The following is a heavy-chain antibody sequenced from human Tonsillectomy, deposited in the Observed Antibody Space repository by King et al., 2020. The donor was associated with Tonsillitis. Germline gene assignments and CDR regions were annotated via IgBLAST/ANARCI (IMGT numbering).Heavy chain of an antibody. J-gene: IGHJ4*02. CDR2: INTDGTYT. CDR3: LRGGLEPVDY. D-gene: IGHD6-19*01. CDR1: GFTFRSYW. Sequence: VQLVESGGGLVQPGGSLRLSCAASGFTFRSYWMHWVRQAPGKGLVWVSRINTDGTYTSYADSVKGRFTVSRDNAKNTLYLQMNSLRGDDTAVYYRLRGGLEPVDYWGQGTLVTVSS. V-gene: IGHV3-74*01.